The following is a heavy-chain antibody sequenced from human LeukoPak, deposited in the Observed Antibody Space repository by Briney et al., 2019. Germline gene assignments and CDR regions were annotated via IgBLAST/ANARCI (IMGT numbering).Heavy chain of an antibody. CDR3: ARGPTKGGIAVAGSNWFDP. D-gene: IGHD6-19*01. CDR1: GFTFSSYA. Sequence: PGGSLRLSCAASGFTFSSYAMHWVRQAPGKGLEWVAVISYDGSNKYYADSVKGRFTISRDNSKNTLYLQMNSLRAEDTAVYYCARGPTKGGIAVAGSNWFDPWGQGTLVTVSS. CDR2: ISYDGSNK. V-gene: IGHV3-30-3*01. J-gene: IGHJ5*02.